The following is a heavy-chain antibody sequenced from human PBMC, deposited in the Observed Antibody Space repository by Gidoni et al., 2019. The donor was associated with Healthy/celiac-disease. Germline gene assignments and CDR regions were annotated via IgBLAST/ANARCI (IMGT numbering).Heavy chain of an antibody. CDR2: INHSGST. CDR1: GGSFSGYY. D-gene: IGHD2-8*01. Sequence: QVQLQQWGAGLLKPSETLSLTCAVYGGSFSGYYWSWIRQPPGKGLELIGEINHSGSTNHNPYIKGRVNISVETSKNPFSLKLSSLNGADTAVYYCARERKNCTNCVWYNRNSSGRYWYFDLWGRGTLVPVSS. V-gene: IGHV4-34*01. CDR3: ARERKNCTNCVWYNRNSSGRYWYFDL. J-gene: IGHJ2*01.